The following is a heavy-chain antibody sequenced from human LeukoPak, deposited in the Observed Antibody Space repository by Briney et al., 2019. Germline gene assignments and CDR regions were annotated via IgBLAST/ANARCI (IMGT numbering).Heavy chain of an antibody. D-gene: IGHD3-10*01. CDR1: GFTFSGYG. Sequence: SGGSLRLSCAASGFTFSGYGMHWVRQAPGKGLEWVAFIRYDGSNKYYADSVKGRFTISRDNSKNTLYLQMNSLRAKDTAVYYCAKDPRGRYYYGSGSYYKPYYFDYWGQGTLVTVSS. J-gene: IGHJ4*02. CDR2: IRYDGSNK. CDR3: AKDPRGRYYYGSGSYYKPYYFDY. V-gene: IGHV3-30*02.